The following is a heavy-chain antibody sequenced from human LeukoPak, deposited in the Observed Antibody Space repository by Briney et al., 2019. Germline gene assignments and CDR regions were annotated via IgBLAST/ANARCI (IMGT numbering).Heavy chain of an antibody. CDR3: AREALVVVPAATTYDYYYYYMDV. J-gene: IGHJ6*03. CDR2: IYYSGST. V-gene: IGHV4-59*01. CDR1: GVSISSYY. D-gene: IGHD2-2*01. Sequence: SGTLSLTCTVSGVSISSYYWSWIRQPPGKGLEWIGYIYYSGSTNYNPSLKSRVTISVDTSKNQFSLKLSSVTAADTAVYYCAREALVVVPAATTYDYYYYYMDVWGKGTTVTISS.